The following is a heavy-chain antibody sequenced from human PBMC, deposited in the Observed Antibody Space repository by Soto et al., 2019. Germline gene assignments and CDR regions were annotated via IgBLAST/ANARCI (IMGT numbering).Heavy chain of an antibody. Sequence: SETLSLTCPVSGGSVSSGSYYWSWIRQPPGKGLEWIGYIYYSGSTNYNPSLKSRVTISVDTSKNQFSLKLSSVTAADTAVYYCARQTGYFDWLLLAPWGQGTLVTVSS. CDR1: GGSVSSGSYY. J-gene: IGHJ5*02. CDR2: IYYSGST. D-gene: IGHD3-9*01. CDR3: ARQTGYFDWLLLAP. V-gene: IGHV4-61*01.